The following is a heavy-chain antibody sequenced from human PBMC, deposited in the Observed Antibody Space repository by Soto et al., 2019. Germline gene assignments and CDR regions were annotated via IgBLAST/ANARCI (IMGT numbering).Heavy chain of an antibody. CDR1: GGSISSGGYY. V-gene: IGHV4-31*03. J-gene: IGHJ6*02. CDR2: IYYSGST. D-gene: IGHD3-3*01. CDR3: ARDQRTIFGDNAYGMDV. Sequence: TLSLTCTVSGGSISSGGYYWSWIRQHPGKGLEWIGYIYYSGSTYYNPSLKSRVTISVDTSKNQFSLKLSSVTAADTAVYYCARDQRTIFGDNAYGMDVWGQGTTVTVPS.